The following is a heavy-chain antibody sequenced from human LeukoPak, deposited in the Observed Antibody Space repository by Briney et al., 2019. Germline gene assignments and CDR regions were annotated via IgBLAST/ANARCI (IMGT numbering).Heavy chain of an antibody. J-gene: IGHJ3*02. V-gene: IGHV3-74*01. Sequence: AGGSLRLSCAASGFTFSNYWMNWVRQAPGKGLVWVSRTNSDGSSTSYADSVKGRFTISRDNAKNTLFLQMNSLRAEDTAVYYCARGPGAFDIWGQGTMVTVSS. D-gene: IGHD2-2*01. CDR1: GFTFSNYW. CDR2: TNSDGSST. CDR3: ARGPGAFDI.